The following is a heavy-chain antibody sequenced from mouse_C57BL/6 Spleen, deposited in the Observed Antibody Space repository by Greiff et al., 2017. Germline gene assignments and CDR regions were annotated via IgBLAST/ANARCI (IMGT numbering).Heavy chain of an antibody. V-gene: IGHV1-42*01. CDR2: INPSTGGT. J-gene: IGHJ2*01. D-gene: IGHD2-2*01. Sequence: LVESGPELVKPGASVKISCKASGYSFTGYYMNWVKQSPEKSLEWIGEINPSTGGTTYNQKFKAKATLTVDKSSSTAYMQLKSLTSEDSAVYYCARDGYDGFFDYWGQGTTLTVAS. CDR3: ARDGYDGFFDY. CDR1: GYSFTGYY.